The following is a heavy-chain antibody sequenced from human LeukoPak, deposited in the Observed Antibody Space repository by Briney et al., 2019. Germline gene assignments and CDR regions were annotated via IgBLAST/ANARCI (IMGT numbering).Heavy chain of an antibody. D-gene: IGHD2-8*02. J-gene: IGHJ4*02. CDR2: IYYSGST. CDR3: ARQELVVPFDY. V-gene: IGHV4-39*01. CDR1: GGSISSSSYY. Sequence: PSETLSLTCSVSGGSISSSSYYWGWIRQPPGEGLEWIGSIYYSGSTYYNPSLKSRVTISVDTSKNQFSLKLSSVTAADTAVYYCARQELVVPFDYWGQGTLVTVSS.